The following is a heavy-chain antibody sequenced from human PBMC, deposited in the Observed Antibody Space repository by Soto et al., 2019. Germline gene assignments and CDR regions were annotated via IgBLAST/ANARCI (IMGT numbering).Heavy chain of an antibody. Sequence: QVQLVESGGGVGQPGRSLRLSCAASGFTFSPYTMHWVRQTPGKGLEWVAVISYDGSDKNYADSVRGRFTISRDNSKNTLFLQMNSLRAEDTALYYCARGGGFCGADCYKGGIDYWGLGALVTVSS. CDR1: GFTFSPYT. V-gene: IGHV3-30-3*01. D-gene: IGHD2-21*02. CDR2: ISYDGSDK. CDR3: ARGGGFCGADCYKGGIDY. J-gene: IGHJ4*02.